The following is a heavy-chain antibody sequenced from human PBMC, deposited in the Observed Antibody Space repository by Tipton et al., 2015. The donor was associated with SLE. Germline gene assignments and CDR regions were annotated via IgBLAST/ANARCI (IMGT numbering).Heavy chain of an antibody. J-gene: IGHJ4*02. Sequence: QVQLVQSGAEVKKPGASVKVSCKASGYAFTSYHIHWVRQAPGQGLEWMGIINPATGSTTYAQRFQGRVTMTSDTSTSTVYMELSSLRSEYTAVYFCTREDFWSPLDYWGQGTLVTVSS. CDR1: GYAFTSYH. CDR3: TREDFWSPLDY. V-gene: IGHV1-46*01. CDR2: INPATGST. D-gene: IGHD3-3*01.